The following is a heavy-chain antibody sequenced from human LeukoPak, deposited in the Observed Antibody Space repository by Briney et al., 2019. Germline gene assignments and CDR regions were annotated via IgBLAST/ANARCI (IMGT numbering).Heavy chain of an antibody. V-gene: IGHV4-34*01. CDR3: ARRRGYCSGGSCYSYYYYYYMDV. CDR2: NNHRGRT. D-gene: IGHD2-15*01. CDR1: GGSFSGYY. Sequence: SETLSLTCAVYGGSFSGYYWSWIRQPPGKGLEWIGENNHRGRTKYNPSLQSRVTISVDTSKNQFSLKLSSVTAADTAVYYCARRRGYCSGGSCYSYYYYYYMDVWGKGTTVTVSS. J-gene: IGHJ6*03.